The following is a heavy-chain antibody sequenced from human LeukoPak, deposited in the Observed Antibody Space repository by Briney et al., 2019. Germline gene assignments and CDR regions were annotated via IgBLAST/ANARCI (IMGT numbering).Heavy chain of an antibody. D-gene: IGHD1/OR15-1a*01. CDR3: ARSIIGTRSKFDY. Sequence: SGTLSLTCAVSGGSISSSNWWSWVRQPPGKGLEWIGEIYHSGSTNYNPSLKSRVTISVDTSKNHFSLKLSSVTAADTAVYSCARSIIGTRSKFDYWGQGTLVTVSS. CDR1: GGSISSSNW. J-gene: IGHJ4*02. CDR2: IYHSGST. V-gene: IGHV4-4*02.